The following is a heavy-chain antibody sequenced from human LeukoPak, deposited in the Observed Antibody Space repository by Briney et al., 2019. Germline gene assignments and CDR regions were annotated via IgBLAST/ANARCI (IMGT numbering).Heavy chain of an antibody. Sequence: PGGSLRLSCAVSGFTFGDHYMDWVRQAPGKGLEWVGRSRNEAHSYSTDFAASVRGRASLSRDDSSNSLYLQMNSLRTDDTAVYYCVAMIRGVGYWGQGTLVAVSS. D-gene: IGHD3-10*01. CDR1: GFTFGDHY. V-gene: IGHV3-72*01. CDR2: SRNEAHSYST. J-gene: IGHJ4*02. CDR3: VAMIRGVGY.